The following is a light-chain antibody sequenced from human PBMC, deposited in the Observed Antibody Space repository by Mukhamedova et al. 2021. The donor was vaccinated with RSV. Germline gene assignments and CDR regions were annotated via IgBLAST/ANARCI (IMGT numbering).Light chain of an antibody. V-gene: IGLV2-11*01. CDR3: CSYGVSYTVV. Sequence: VPKLLIYNVNKRPSVVPDRFSGSKSGTTATLTISGLRTEDEADYYCCSYGVSYTVVFCGGTKLTVL. CDR2: NVN. J-gene: IGLJ2*01.